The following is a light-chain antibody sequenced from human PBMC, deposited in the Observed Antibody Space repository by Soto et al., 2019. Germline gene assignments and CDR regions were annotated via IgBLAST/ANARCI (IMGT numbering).Light chain of an antibody. CDR3: QHYGSSPRV. Sequence: EIVLTQSPATLSLSPGERATLSCRASQSIGTYLAWYQQKPGQAPRLLIYGASNRATGVPDRFSGSASGTDFTFTISRLEPEDFAVYYCQHYGSSPRVFGGGTKVEIK. CDR2: GAS. J-gene: IGKJ4*01. V-gene: IGKV3-20*01. CDR1: QSIGTY.